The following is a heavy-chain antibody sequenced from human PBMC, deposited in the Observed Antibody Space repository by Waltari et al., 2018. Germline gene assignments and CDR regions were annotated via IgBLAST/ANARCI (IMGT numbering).Heavy chain of an antibody. CDR2: VGGDGAT. D-gene: IGHD3-9*01. V-gene: IGHV3-23*01. CDR3: ARDIHYFAPDY. Sequence: EVQLLESGGGLIQPGGSLRLSCEASGFSFANYAMIWVRQAPGDGLEWVLGVGGDGATQYGDSVKGRFTISRDNSKNMVYLQMNSLRAEDTAKYFCARDIHYFAPDYWGQGTLVTVSS. CDR1: GFSFANYA. J-gene: IGHJ4*02.